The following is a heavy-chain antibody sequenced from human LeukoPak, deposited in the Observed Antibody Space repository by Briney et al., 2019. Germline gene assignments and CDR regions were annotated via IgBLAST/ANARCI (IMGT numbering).Heavy chain of an antibody. CDR3: ARGGFGDCSGGGCTSPLYYSYYMDV. Sequence: SVKVPCKASGGTFSSYAISWVRQAPGQGLEWMGGIIPISGAANYAQKFQGRVTITRDKSTSTAYMELSRLRSEDTAVYYCARGGFGDCSGGGCTSPLYYSYYMDVWGTGATVTV. V-gene: IGHV1-69*05. J-gene: IGHJ6*03. CDR1: GGTFSSYA. D-gene: IGHD2-15*01. CDR2: IIPISGAA.